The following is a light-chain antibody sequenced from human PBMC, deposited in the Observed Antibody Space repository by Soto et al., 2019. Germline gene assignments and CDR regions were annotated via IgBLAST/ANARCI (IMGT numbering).Light chain of an antibody. V-gene: IGKV1-39*01. CDR1: QDIRNT. Sequence: IQMTQSPSSLSASVGDIVAISCRASQDIRNTLAWYQQKPGEAPKLLIFAASNLQSGVPSRFSGSGSGTDFTLTISSLQPEDFATYYCQQSYSTPFTFGPGTKVDI. J-gene: IGKJ3*01. CDR3: QQSYSTPFT. CDR2: AAS.